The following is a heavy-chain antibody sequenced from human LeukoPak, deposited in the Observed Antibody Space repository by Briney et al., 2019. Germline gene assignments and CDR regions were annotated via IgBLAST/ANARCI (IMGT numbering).Heavy chain of an antibody. Sequence: SETLSLTCAVYGGSFSSYYWSWIRQPPGKGLEWIGEINHSGSTNYNPSLKSRVTISVDTSKNQFSLKLSSVTAADTAVYYCARFVGYCSSTSCSHGAFDIWGQGTMVTVSS. V-gene: IGHV4-34*01. J-gene: IGHJ3*02. D-gene: IGHD2-2*01. CDR1: GGSFSSYY. CDR3: ARFVGYCSSTSCSHGAFDI. CDR2: INHSGST.